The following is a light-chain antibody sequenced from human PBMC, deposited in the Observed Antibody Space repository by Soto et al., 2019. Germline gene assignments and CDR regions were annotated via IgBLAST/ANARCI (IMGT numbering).Light chain of an antibody. Sequence: ETLLTQSPSTLSSSPCDRDTLSCRASQYINTRLAWYQHRPGQAPRLLIYQTSIRAAGIPARFSASGTGTDFTLTISDVQPEDFAVYYCHQRQSWPRTFGQGTQVDIK. J-gene: IGKJ1*01. V-gene: IGKV3-11*01. CDR1: QYINTR. CDR2: QTS. CDR3: HQRQSWPRT.